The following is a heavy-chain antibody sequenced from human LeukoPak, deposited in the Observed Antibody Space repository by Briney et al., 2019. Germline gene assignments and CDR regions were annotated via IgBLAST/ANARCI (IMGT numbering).Heavy chain of an antibody. Sequence: GASVKVSCKVSGYTLTELSMHWVRQAPGKGLEWMGGFDPEDGETIYAQKFQGRVTMTEDTSTDTAYMELSSLRSEDTAVYYCARVRYCSSTSCYPGRPSFDYWGQGTLVTVSS. D-gene: IGHD2-2*01. J-gene: IGHJ4*02. CDR3: ARVRYCSSTSCYPGRPSFDY. V-gene: IGHV1-24*01. CDR1: GYTLTELS. CDR2: FDPEDGET.